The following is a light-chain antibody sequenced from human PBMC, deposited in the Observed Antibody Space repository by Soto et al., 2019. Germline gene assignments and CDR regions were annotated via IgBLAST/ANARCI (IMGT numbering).Light chain of an antibody. CDR3: QHDGGRT. V-gene: IGKV3-20*01. CDR1: QTTSNIY. CDR2: GAS. Sequence: EIVLTQSPGTLSVSPGERATLSCSVSQTTSNIYLAWYQQRPGQAPRLLIYGASSRASGTPHRISGGGSGTDFTLTITRLEPEDFAVYYSQHDGGRTFGQGTKVDFK. J-gene: IGKJ1*01.